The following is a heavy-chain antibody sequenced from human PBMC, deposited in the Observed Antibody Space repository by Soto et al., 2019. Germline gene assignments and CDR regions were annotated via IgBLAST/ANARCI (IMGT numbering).Heavy chain of an antibody. CDR2: IYYSGST. CDR3: ARTVTTFYYYHMDV. D-gene: IGHD4-17*01. V-gene: IGHV4-59*08. Sequence: PSETLSLTCTVSGGSISSYYWSWIRQPPGKGLEWIGYIYYSGSTNYNPSLKSRVTISVDTSKNQFSLKLSSVTAADTAVYYCARTVTTFYYYHMDVWGKGTTVTVSS. J-gene: IGHJ6*03. CDR1: GGSISSYY.